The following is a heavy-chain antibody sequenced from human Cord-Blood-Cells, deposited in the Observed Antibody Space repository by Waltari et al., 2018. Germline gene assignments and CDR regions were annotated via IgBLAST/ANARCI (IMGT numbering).Heavy chain of an antibody. CDR2: IWYDGSNK. V-gene: IGHV3-33*01. CDR3: ARDLIYYDSSGYYPTFGY. J-gene: IGHJ4*02. Sequence: QVQLVESGGGVVQPGRSLRLSCAESGFTFSSDGIHLLRQAPRTGLEWVAVIWYDGSNKYYADSVKGRFTISRDNSKNTLYLQMNSLRAEDTAVYYCARDLIYYDSSGYYPTFGYWGQGTLVTVSS. D-gene: IGHD3-22*01. CDR1: GFTFSSDG.